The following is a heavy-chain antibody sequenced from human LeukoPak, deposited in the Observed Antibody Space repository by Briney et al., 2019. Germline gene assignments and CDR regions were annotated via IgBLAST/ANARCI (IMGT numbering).Heavy chain of an antibody. Sequence: SETLSLTCTVSGGSISSYYWSWIRQPPGKGLEWIGYIYYSGSTNYNPSLKSRVTISVDTSKNQFSLKLSSVTAADTAVYYCARTTDSIHMVRAPLGWFDPWGQGTLVTVSS. CDR3: ARTTDSIHMVRAPLGWFDP. V-gene: IGHV4-59*08. D-gene: IGHD3-10*01. J-gene: IGHJ5*02. CDR1: GGSISSYY. CDR2: IYYSGST.